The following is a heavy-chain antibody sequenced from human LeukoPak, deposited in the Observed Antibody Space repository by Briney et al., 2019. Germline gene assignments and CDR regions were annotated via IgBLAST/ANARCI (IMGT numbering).Heavy chain of an antibody. V-gene: IGHV3-43D*03. J-gene: IGHJ4*02. CDR3: AKDIGDNGWFDY. D-gene: IGHD3-10*01. CDR2: ISWDGGST. Sequence: GGSLRLSCAASGFTFDDYAMRWVRQAPGKGLEWVSLISWDGGSTYYADSVKGRFTISRDNSKNSLYLQMNSLRAEDTALYYCAKDIGDNGWFDYWGQGTLVTVSS. CDR1: GFTFDDYA.